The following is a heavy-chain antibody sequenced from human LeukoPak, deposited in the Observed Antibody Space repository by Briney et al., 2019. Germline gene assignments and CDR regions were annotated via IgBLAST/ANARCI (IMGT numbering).Heavy chain of an antibody. V-gene: IGHV3-74*01. J-gene: IGHJ4*02. D-gene: IGHD2-15*01. CDR2: ISVDGSST. Sequence: GGSLRLSCAASGFTFSSHWMHWVRQAPGKGLVWVSRISVDGSSTNYADSVKGRFTISRDNAKNTLYLQMDSLRAEDTALYYCATIDYYNDSWGQGTLVTVSS. CDR3: ATIDYYNDS. CDR1: GFTFSSHW.